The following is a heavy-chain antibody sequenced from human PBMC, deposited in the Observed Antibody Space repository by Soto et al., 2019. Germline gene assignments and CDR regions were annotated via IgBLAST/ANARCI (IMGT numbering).Heavy chain of an antibody. Sequence: GGSLRLSCAASGFSFPTYSVAWVRQAPGKGLEWVSSISASGTTDYAAPVKGRFTISRDDSKDTLYLQMNNLRTEDTAVYHCTTDSADIVVVPATFGMDVWGQGTTVTVSS. CDR1: GFSFPTYS. V-gene: IGHV3-15*01. J-gene: IGHJ6*02. D-gene: IGHD2-2*01. CDR2: ISASGTT. CDR3: TTDSADIVVVPATFGMDV.